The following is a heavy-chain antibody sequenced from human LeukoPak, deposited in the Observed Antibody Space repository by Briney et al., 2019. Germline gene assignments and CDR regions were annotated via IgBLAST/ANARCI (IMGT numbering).Heavy chain of an antibody. CDR1: GGSVSNKY. CDR3: ASCSGGSCYRDAFDI. J-gene: IGHJ3*02. D-gene: IGHD2-15*01. V-gene: IGHV4-59*02. CDR2: IYYSGST. Sequence: PSETLSLTCTVSGGSVSNKYWSWIRQPPGKGLEWIGYIYYSGSTNYNPSLKSRVTILVDTSKNQFSLKLSSVTAADTAVYYCASCSGGSCYRDAFDIWGQGTMVTVSS.